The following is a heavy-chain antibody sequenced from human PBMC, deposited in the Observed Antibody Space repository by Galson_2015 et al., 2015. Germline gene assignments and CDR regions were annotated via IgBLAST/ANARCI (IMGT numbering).Heavy chain of an antibody. V-gene: IGHV1-2*04. CDR1: GYTFTGYY. Sequence: SVKVSCKASGYTFTGYYMHWVRQAPGQGLEWMGWINPNSGGTNYAQKFQGWVTMTRDTSISTAYMELSRLRSDDTAVYYCAREDVSGMVPHNWFDPWGQGTLVTVSS. CDR3: AREDVSGMVPHNWFDP. J-gene: IGHJ5*02. D-gene: IGHD4/OR15-4a*01. CDR2: INPNSGGT.